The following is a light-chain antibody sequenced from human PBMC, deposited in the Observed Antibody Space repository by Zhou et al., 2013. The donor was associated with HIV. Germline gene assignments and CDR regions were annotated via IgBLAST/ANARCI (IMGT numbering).Light chain of an antibody. V-gene: IGKV3-20*01. CDR1: QSVSSSY. CDR3: QQYGSSPRWT. J-gene: IGKJ1*01. CDR2: GAS. Sequence: EIVLTQSPGTLSLSPGERATLSCRASQSVSSSYLAWYQQKPGQAPRLLIYGASSRATGIPDRFSGSGSGTDFTLTISRLEPEDFAVYYXQQYGSSPRWTFGQGTKVEIK.